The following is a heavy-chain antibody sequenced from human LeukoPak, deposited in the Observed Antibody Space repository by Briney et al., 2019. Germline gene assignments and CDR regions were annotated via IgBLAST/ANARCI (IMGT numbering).Heavy chain of an antibody. CDR3: AREGWIQLWGSGVSVAFDI. CDR1: GFTFSDYY. V-gene: IGHV3-11*01. D-gene: IGHD5-18*01. CDR2: ISSSGSTI. J-gene: IGHJ3*02. Sequence: PGGSQRLSCAASGFTFSDYYMSWIRQAPGKGLEWVSYISSSGSTIYYADSVKGRFTISRDNAKNSLYLQMNSLRAEDTAVYYCAREGWIQLWGSGVSVAFDIWGQGTMVTVSS.